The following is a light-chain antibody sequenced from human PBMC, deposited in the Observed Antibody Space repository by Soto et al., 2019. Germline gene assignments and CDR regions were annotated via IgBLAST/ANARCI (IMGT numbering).Light chain of an antibody. Sequence: QSALTQPASVSGSPGQSITISCTGGSGDVGGYNYVSWYQHHPGKAPKLIIYEVTNRPSGVSNRFSGSKSGNTASLTISGLQAEDEADYYCSSYTSDSNPYVFGTGTKLTVL. J-gene: IGLJ1*01. CDR2: EVT. CDR1: SGDVGGYNY. CDR3: SSYTSDSNPYV. V-gene: IGLV2-14*01.